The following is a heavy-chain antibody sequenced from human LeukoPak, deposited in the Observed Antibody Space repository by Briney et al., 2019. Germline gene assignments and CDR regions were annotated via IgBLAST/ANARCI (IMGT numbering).Heavy chain of an antibody. J-gene: IGHJ3*02. V-gene: IGHV3-11*01. Sequence: GGSLRLSCAASGFTFTDFYMSWIRQAPGKGLEWISYISSSVGSIYYADSVKGRFTISRDNARNSLYLQMNNLRVEDTAVYYCARGYTNYGYVFDIWGQGTMVTVSS. D-gene: IGHD4-11*01. CDR2: ISSSVGSI. CDR1: GFTFTDFY. CDR3: ARGYTNYGYVFDI.